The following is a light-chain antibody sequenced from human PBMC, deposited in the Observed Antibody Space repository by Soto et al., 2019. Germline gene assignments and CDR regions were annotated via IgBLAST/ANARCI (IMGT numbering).Light chain of an antibody. CDR2: AAS. Sequence: DIQMTQSPSSVSASVGDRVTITCRASLDVYNWLAWYQQKPGKAPKLLIYAASSLQSGVPSRFSGSGSGTHFTLTFSSLQPEDFATYYCQQANSFPFTFGPGTRVDIK. CDR3: QQANSFPFT. CDR1: LDVYNW. J-gene: IGKJ3*01. V-gene: IGKV1-12*01.